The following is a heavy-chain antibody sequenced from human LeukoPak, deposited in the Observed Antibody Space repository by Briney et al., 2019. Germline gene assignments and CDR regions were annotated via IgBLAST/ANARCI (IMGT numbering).Heavy chain of an antibody. J-gene: IGHJ4*02. CDR2: INPNRGGT. D-gene: IGHD3-22*01. V-gene: IGHV1-2*06. Sequence: ASVKVSCKASGYTFTGYYMHWVRQAPGQGLEWMGRINPNRGGTNYAQKFQGRVTMTRDTSISTAYMELSGLRSDDTAVYYCASGYYDSSGYWSWGQGTLVTVSS. CDR3: ASGYYDSSGYWS. CDR1: GYTFTGYY.